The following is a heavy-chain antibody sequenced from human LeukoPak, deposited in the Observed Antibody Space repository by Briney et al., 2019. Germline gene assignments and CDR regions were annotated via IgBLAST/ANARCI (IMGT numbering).Heavy chain of an antibody. CDR1: GGSISSYY. J-gene: IGHJ4*02. D-gene: IGHD7-27*01. Sequence: PSETLSLTCTVSGGSISSYYWSWIRQPPGNGLEWIGYIYYSGSTNYNPSLKSRVTISVDTSKNQFSLKLSSVTAADTAVYYCAGGRKTGDRLFDYWGQGTLVTVSS. CDR3: AGGRKTGDRLFDY. V-gene: IGHV4-59*01. CDR2: IYYSGST.